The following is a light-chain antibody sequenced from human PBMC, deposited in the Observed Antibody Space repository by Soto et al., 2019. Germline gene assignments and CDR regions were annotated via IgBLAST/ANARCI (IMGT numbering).Light chain of an antibody. CDR1: QSVSSY. Sequence: EIGLTQSPATLSLSPGERATLSCRASQSVSSYLAWYQQKPGQAPRLLIYDASNRATDIPDRFSGSGSGTDFTLTISRLEPDDFAVYYCQQYGASPQTFGQGTKVDIK. J-gene: IGKJ1*01. V-gene: IGKV3-20*01. CDR2: DAS. CDR3: QQYGASPQT.